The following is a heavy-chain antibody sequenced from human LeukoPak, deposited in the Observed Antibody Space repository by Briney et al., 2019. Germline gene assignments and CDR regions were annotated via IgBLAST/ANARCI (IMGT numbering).Heavy chain of an antibody. Sequence: GASVKVSCKAFGSTFTSNYMHWVRQAPGQGPEWMGVISPSGGSTTYAQKFQGRVTMTRDTSTSTVYMELSSLRSEDTAVYYCARNEGYYDILTGYSWDYYYYMDVWGKGTTVTISS. CDR1: GSTFTSNY. D-gene: IGHD3-9*01. CDR3: ARNEGYYDILTGYSWDYYYYMDV. CDR2: ISPSGGST. J-gene: IGHJ6*03. V-gene: IGHV1-46*01.